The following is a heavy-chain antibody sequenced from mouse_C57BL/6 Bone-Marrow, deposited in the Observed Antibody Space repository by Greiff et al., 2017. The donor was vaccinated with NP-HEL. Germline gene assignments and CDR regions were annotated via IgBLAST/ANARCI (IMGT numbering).Heavy chain of an antibody. D-gene: IGHD1-1*01. CDR2: ISSGGDYI. CDR3: TRAVYYGSSYYFDY. V-gene: IGHV5-9-1*02. CDR1: GFTFSSYA. J-gene: IGHJ2*01. Sequence: EVKVVESGEGLVKPGGSLKLSCAASGFTFSSYAMSWVRQTPEKRLEWVAYISSGGDYIYYADTVKGRFTISRDNARNTLYLQMSSLKSEDTAMYYCTRAVYYGSSYYFDYWGQGTTLTFSS.